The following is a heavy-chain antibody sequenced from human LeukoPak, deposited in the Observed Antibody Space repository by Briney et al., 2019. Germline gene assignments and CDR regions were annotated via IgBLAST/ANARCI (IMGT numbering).Heavy chain of an antibody. V-gene: IGHV3-23*01. CDR2: ISGSGGST. CDR1: GFTFSSYA. CDR3: ARAFSGSYMPEYYYYGMDV. Sequence: GGSLRLSCAASGFTFSSYAMSWVRQAPGKGLEWVSAISGSGGSTYYADSVKGRFTISRDNSKNTLYLQMNSLRAEDTAVYYCARAFSGSYMPEYYYYGMDVWGQGTTVTVSS. J-gene: IGHJ6*02. D-gene: IGHD1-26*01.